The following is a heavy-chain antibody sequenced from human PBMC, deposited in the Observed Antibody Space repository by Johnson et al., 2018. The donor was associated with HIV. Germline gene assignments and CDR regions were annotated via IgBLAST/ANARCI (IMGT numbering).Heavy chain of an antibody. CDR1: GFTFSSYA. V-gene: IGHV3-23*04. CDR2: ISGSGGST. Sequence: VQLVESGGGVVQPGRSLRLSCAASGFTFSSYAMSWVRQAPGKGLEWVSAISGSGGSTYYADSVKGRFTISRDNSKNTLYLQMNSLRAEDTAVYYCARAGVVFSTASHDAFDIWGQGTMVTVSS. D-gene: IGHD2-21*01. J-gene: IGHJ3*02. CDR3: ARAGVVFSTASHDAFDI.